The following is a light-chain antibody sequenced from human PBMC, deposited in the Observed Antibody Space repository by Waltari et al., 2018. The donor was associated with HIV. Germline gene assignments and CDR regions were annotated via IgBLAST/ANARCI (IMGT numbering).Light chain of an antibody. CDR1: QRVSSN. Sequence: EIVMTQSPATLSVSPGERATLSCRASQRVSSNLAWYQQKPGQAPRLIYGASIRATGIPARFSGSGSGTEFTLTISSLQSEDFAVYYCQQYNNWLRTFGQGTKVEIK. CDR2: GAS. J-gene: IGKJ1*01. V-gene: IGKV3-15*01. CDR3: QQYNNWLRT.